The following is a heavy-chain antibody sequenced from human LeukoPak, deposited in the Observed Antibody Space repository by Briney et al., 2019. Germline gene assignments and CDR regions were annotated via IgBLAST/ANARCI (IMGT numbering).Heavy chain of an antibody. CDR1: GVTFSSYA. CDR3: AKDPRVTMIVVVHKPYFDY. CDR2: ISGSGGRT. J-gene: IGHJ4*02. D-gene: IGHD3-22*01. V-gene: IGHV3-23*01. Sequence: PGGSLRLSCAASGVTFSSYAMSWVRQAPGEGQGWVSAISGSGGRTTYTVSVKGRFTISRDNSTNTLYLQTNSLRAGDTAVYYCAKDPRVTMIVVVHKPYFDYWGQGTLVTVSS.